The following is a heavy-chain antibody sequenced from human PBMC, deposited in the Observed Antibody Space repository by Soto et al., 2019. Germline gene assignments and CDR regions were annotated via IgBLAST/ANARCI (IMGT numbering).Heavy chain of an antibody. CDR3: AIHDQYYYYGMDV. Sequence: GGPLRLCCAASGFRFSHYDMNWVRQAPGKGLEWVSCISSSNARYYADSVKGRFTISRDNAKNSLFLQMNSLRDEDTAVYFCAIHDQYYYYGMDVWGQGTTVTVSS. J-gene: IGHJ6*02. CDR1: GFRFSHYD. CDR2: ISSSNAR. V-gene: IGHV3-48*02.